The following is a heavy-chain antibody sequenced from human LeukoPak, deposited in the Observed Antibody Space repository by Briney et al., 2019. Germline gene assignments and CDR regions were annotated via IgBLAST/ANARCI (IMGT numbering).Heavy chain of an antibody. D-gene: IGHD5-18*01. J-gene: IGHJ4*02. CDR2: INPNSGGT. CDR1: GYTFTGYY. Sequence: ASVKVSCKASGYTFTGYYMHWVRQAPGQGLEWMGRINPNSGGTNYAQKFQGRVTMTRDTSISTAYMELSRLRSDDTAVYYCARVGDSYAYDFDYWGQGTLVTVSS. V-gene: IGHV1-2*06. CDR3: ARVGDSYAYDFDY.